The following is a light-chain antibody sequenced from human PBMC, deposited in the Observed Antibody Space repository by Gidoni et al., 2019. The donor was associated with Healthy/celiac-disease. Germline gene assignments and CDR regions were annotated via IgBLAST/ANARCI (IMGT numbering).Light chain of an antibody. Sequence: QSALTQPASVSGSPGQSITISCTGTSSDVGGYNYVSWYQQHPGKAPKLMIYDVRNRPSGFSNLFSGSKSGNTSSLTISGLQAEDEADYYCSSYTSSSTHVVFGGGTKLTVL. CDR3: SSYTSSSTHVV. CDR2: DVR. V-gene: IGLV2-14*01. J-gene: IGLJ2*01. CDR1: SSDVGGYNY.